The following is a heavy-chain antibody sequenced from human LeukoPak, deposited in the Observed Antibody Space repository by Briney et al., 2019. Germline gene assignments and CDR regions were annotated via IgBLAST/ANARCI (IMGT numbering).Heavy chain of an antibody. Sequence: GGSLRLSCAASGFTFSNYGMHWVREAPGKGLERVAFIRYAKYYADSVKGRFTSSRDNSETTLYLQMNRLRAEDTAVYYCARLAYGDYGYYYYYMDVWGKGTTVTVSS. CDR1: GFTFSNYG. D-gene: IGHD4-17*01. CDR3: ARLAYGDYGYYYYYMDV. J-gene: IGHJ6*03. V-gene: IGHV3-30*02. CDR2: IRYAK.